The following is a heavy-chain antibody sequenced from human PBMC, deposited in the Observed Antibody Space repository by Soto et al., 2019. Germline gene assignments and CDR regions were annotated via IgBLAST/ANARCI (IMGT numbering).Heavy chain of an antibody. CDR1: GFTFSSYA. D-gene: IGHD2-21*02. CDR3: ARGRASVTASPFP. CDR2: ISYDGSNK. Sequence: QVQLVESGGGVVQPGRSLRLSCAASGFTFSSYAMHWVRQAPGKGLEWVAVISYDGSNKYYADSVKGRFTISRDNSKNPLYLQMNSLRAEDTAVYYCARGRASVTASPFPWGQGTLVTVSS. V-gene: IGHV3-30-3*01. J-gene: IGHJ5*02.